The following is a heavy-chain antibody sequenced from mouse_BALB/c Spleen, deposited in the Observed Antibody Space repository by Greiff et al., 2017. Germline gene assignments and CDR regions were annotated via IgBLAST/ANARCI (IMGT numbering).Heavy chain of an antibody. D-gene: IGHD6-5*01. V-gene: IGHV5-6-5*01. J-gene: IGHJ4*01. CDR2: ISSGGST. CDR1: GFTFSSYA. CDR3: ARAYDYEAMDY. Sequence: DVKLVESGGGLVKPGGSLKLSCAASGFTFSSYAMSWVRQTPEKRLEWVASISSGGSTYYPDSVKGRFTISRDNARNILYLQMSSLRSEDTAMYYCARAYDYEAMDYWGQGTSVTVSS.